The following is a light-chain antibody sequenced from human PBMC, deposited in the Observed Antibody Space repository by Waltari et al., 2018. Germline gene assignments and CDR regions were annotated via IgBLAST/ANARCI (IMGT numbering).Light chain of an antibody. Sequence: QSALTHPASVSGSPGHSITISCTGTRSDVGGYNYVPWYQQHPGKAPKLMIYDVSKRPSGVSNRFSGSKSGNTASLTISGLQAEDEADYYCSSYTSSSTWVFGGGTKLTVL. CDR1: RSDVGGYNY. CDR2: DVS. V-gene: IGLV2-14*01. CDR3: SSYTSSSTWV. J-gene: IGLJ3*02.